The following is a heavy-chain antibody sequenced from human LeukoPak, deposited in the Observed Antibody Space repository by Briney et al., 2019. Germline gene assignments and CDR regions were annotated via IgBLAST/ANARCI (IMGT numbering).Heavy chain of an antibody. D-gene: IGHD2-15*01. CDR2: IIPILGIA. CDR3: ARVTQAQEGYGMDV. V-gene: IGHV1-69*04. Sequence: ASVKVSCKASGGTFSSYAISWVRQAPGQGLEWMGRIIPILGIANYAQKFQGRVTITADKSTSTAYMELSSLRSEDTAVYYCARVTQAQEGYGMDVWGQGTTVTVSS. CDR1: GGTFSSYA. J-gene: IGHJ6*02.